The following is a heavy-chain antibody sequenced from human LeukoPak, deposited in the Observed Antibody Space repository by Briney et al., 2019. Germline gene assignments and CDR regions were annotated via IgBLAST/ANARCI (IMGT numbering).Heavy chain of an antibody. Sequence: SETLSLTCTVSGGSISSYYWSWIRQPAGKGLEWIGYIYYSGNTNYNPSLKSRVTISVDTSKNQFSLKLSSVTAADTAVYYCVRDYYGSGSSFDYWGQGTLVTVSS. CDR1: GGSISSYY. J-gene: IGHJ4*02. CDR3: VRDYYGSGSSFDY. V-gene: IGHV4-59*12. D-gene: IGHD3-10*01. CDR2: IYYSGNT.